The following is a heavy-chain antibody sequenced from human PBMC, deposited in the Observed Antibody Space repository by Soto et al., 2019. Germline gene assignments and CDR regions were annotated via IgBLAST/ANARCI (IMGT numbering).Heavy chain of an antibody. D-gene: IGHD1-26*01. Sequence: SETLSLTCAVYGGSFSGYYWSWIRQPPGKGLEWIGEINHSGSTNYNPSLKSRVTISVDTSKNQFSLKLSSVTAADTAVYYCARGLLLDYWGQRALVRVSS. CDR2: INHSGST. CDR3: ARGLLLDY. V-gene: IGHV4-34*01. CDR1: GGSFSGYY. J-gene: IGHJ4*02.